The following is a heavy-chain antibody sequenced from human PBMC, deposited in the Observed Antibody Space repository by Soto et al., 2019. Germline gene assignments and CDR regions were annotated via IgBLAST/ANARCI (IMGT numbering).Heavy chain of an antibody. D-gene: IGHD3-10*01. CDR1: GFSFTTYA. J-gene: IGHJ4*02. CDR3: ARGNGPGSYLVDY. CDR2: ISYDGGNI. Sequence: QVKLVESGGGVVQPGRSLRLSCEVSGFSFTTYAFHWVRQPPGKGLEWVALISYDGGNIQYAQSVKGRFTISRDNSKNSLALQMDSLKDEDTAVYYCARGNGPGSYLVDYYGQGTLVMVSS. V-gene: IGHV3-30*03.